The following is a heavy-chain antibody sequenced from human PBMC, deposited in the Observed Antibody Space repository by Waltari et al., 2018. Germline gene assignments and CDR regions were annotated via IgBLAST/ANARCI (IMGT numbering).Heavy chain of an antibody. CDR3: AKYVSGSYYPFDY. CDR2: IYYTGST. J-gene: IGHJ4*02. CDR1: GASIGSNSYY. V-gene: IGHV4-39*01. Sequence: QLQLQESGPGLVKPSETLSLTCSVSGASIGSNSYYWGWIRQPPGKGLEWIGSIYYTGSTYYNPPLKSRVTIFVDTSKNQFALKLSSVTAADTAVYYCAKYVSGSYYPFDYWGQGTLVTVSS. D-gene: IGHD1-26*01.